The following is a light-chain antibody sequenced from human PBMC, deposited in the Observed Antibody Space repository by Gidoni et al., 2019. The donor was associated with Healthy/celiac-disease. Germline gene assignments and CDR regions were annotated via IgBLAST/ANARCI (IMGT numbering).Light chain of an antibody. CDR1: QSVGSY. J-gene: IGKJ1*01. Sequence: EIVLTQSPATLSLSPGDRATLSSRASQSVGSYLAWYQHKPGQAPRLLFYDASNRATGIPARFSGSGSGTDFTLTISSLEPEDFAVYYCQQRSNWPPAFXXXTKVEIK. V-gene: IGKV3-11*01. CDR3: QQRSNWPPA. CDR2: DAS.